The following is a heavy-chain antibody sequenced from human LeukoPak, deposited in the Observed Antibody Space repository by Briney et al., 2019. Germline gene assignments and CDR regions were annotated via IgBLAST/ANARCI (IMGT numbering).Heavy chain of an antibody. V-gene: IGHV3-30*04. CDR1: GFTFGTYA. CDR2: ILSDGSIQ. Sequence: PGGSLRLSCAASGFTFGTYAMHWVRQAPGKGLEWVAVILSDGSIQNTADSVRGRFIISRDNSKNTLFLQMNRLRTEDTAVYYCARGAILGGSHLIDDWGQGNPVTVSS. CDR3: ARGAILGGSHLIDD. J-gene: IGHJ4*02. D-gene: IGHD3-3*01.